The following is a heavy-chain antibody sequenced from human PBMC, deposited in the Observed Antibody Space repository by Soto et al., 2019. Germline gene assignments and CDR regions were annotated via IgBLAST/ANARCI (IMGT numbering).Heavy chain of an antibody. CDR1: GGTFGNYA. V-gene: IGHV1-69*01. CDR2: ISPMFHKA. D-gene: IGHD2-2*01. Sequence: QLQLVQSGTEVKKPGSSVTVSCKASGGTFGNYAINWLRQAPGQGLQWMGDISPMFHKANYEQTFQGRVSITADESTNTVYMELSRLRSEDTALSYCAREVEGHTPVFGAGGQGTLVTVSS. J-gene: IGHJ4*02. CDR3: AREVEGHTPVFGA.